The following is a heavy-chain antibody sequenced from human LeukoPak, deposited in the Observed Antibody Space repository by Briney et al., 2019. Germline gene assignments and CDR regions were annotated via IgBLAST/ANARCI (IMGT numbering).Heavy chain of an antibody. CDR3: ARALWFGEFYLDY. V-gene: IGHV4-34*01. J-gene: IGHJ4*02. CDR1: GGSFSGYY. CDR2: INHSGST. Sequence: PSETLSLTCAVYGGSFSGYYWSWIRQPPGKGLEWIGEINHSGSTNYNPSLKSRVTISVDTSKNQFSPKLSSVTAADTAVYYCARALWFGEFYLDYWGQGTLVTVSS. D-gene: IGHD3-10*01.